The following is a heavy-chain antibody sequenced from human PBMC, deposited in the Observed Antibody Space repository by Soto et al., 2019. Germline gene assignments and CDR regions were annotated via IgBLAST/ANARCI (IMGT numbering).Heavy chain of an antibody. J-gene: IGHJ4*02. D-gene: IGHD2-21*02. Sequence: SETLSLTCTVSGDSISSYYWSWIRQPAGKGLEWIGRMYSSGSTNYNPSLKSRVTMSLDTSKNQFSLNLSSVTAADTAVYFCARDVRSNIWYSPGYWGQGTTVTVSS. CDR1: GDSISSYY. V-gene: IGHV4-4*07. CDR2: MYSSGST. CDR3: ARDVRSNIWYSPGY.